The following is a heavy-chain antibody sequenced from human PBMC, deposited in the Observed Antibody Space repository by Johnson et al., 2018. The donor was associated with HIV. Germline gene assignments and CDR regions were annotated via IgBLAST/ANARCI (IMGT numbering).Heavy chain of an antibody. D-gene: IGHD5-18*01. CDR3: ARDRGGYSYGYDSDAFDI. CDR2: IYGVVGT. CDR1: GFTVSSNY. V-gene: IGHV3-66*01. Sequence: MLLVESGGGLVQPGGSLRLSCAASGFTVSSNYMSWVRQAPGKGLEWSSVIYGVVGTSSAASVRGRFTISRDNSKNTLYLQMNSLRAEDTAVYYCARDRGGYSYGYDSDAFDIWGQGTMVTVSS. J-gene: IGHJ3*02.